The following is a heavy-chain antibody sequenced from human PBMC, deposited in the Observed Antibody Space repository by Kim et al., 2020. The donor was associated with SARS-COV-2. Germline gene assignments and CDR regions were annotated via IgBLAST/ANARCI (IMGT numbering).Heavy chain of an antibody. J-gene: IGHJ3*02. D-gene: IGHD6-13*01. V-gene: IGHV4-39*01. Sequence: LKSRVTISVDTSKNQFSLKLSSVTAADTAVYYCASPRTSIAAAATYAFDIWGQGTMVTVSS. CDR3: ASPRTSIAAAATYAFDI.